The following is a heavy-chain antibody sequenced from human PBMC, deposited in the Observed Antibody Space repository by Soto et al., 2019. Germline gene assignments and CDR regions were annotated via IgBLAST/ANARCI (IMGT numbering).Heavy chain of an antibody. J-gene: IGHJ4*02. V-gene: IGHV4-61*01. D-gene: IGHD4-17*01. CDR3: ATSGGDYVWYFDY. CDR1: VGYVCSGSYY. CDR2: IYYSGST. Sequence: SDTLSLTGTGSVGYVCSGSYYPSWIRQPPGKGLEWIGYIYYSGSTNYNPSLKSRVTISVDTSKNQFSLKLSSVTAADTAVYYCATSGGDYVWYFDYWGQGTLVTVSS.